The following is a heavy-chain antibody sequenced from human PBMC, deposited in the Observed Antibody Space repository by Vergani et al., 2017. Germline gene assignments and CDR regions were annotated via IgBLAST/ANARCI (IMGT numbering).Heavy chain of an antibody. CDR3: SNGKYYSDSTSHFLERYFDV. Sequence: QMQLQESGPGMVKASETLSLTCTVSGDSIISRSYYWGWISQLPGKGLEWIGSIYNSGNGESSSSLKSRVTISADTSNNQFSLRLTSVTATDTAVYYCSNGKYYSDSTSHFLERYFDVWGRGTLVTVPS. CDR1: GDSIISRSYY. CDR2: IYNSGNG. J-gene: IGHJ2*01. D-gene: IGHD3-16*01. V-gene: IGHV4-39*01.